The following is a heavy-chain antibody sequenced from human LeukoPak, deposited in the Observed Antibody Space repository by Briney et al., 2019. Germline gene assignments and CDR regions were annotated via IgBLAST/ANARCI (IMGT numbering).Heavy chain of an antibody. J-gene: IGHJ4*02. CDR1: GFTFSSYG. V-gene: IGHV3-30*03. CDR2: ISSDGSSK. CDR3: ARDPFTVTTNVMFDY. D-gene: IGHD4-17*01. Sequence: PGGSLRLSCAASGFTFSSYGMHWVRQAPGKGLDWVALISSDGSSKYYADSVKGRFTISRDNSKNTLYLQMNSLRAEDTAVYYCARDPFTVTTNVMFDYWGQGTLVTVSS.